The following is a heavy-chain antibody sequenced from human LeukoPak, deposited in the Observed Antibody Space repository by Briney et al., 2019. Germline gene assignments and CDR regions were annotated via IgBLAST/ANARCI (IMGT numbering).Heavy chain of an antibody. Sequence: PSETLSLTCTVSGGSISSCSYYWGWIRQPPGKGREWIGSIYYCGSTYYNPSLKSRLTISVDTSKNQFSLKRSSVTAADTAVYYCARHTKLERHDYWGQGTLVTVSS. CDR2: IYYCGST. J-gene: IGHJ4*02. CDR1: GGSISSCSYY. D-gene: IGHD1-1*01. V-gene: IGHV4-39*01. CDR3: ARHTKLERHDY.